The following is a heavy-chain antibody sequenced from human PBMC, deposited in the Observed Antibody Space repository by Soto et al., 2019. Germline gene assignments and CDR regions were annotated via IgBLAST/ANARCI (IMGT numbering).Heavy chain of an antibody. Sequence: SETLSLTCTVSGGSVSSGSYYWSWIRQPPGKGLEWIGYIYYSGSTNYNPSLKSRVTISVDTSKNQFSLKLSSVTAADTAVYYCARDQEYCSSTRCYNYYYYGMDVWGQVTTVTVSS. V-gene: IGHV4-61*01. D-gene: IGHD2-2*02. CDR3: ARDQEYCSSTRCYNYYYYGMDV. CDR2: IYYSGST. J-gene: IGHJ6*02. CDR1: GGSVSSGSYY.